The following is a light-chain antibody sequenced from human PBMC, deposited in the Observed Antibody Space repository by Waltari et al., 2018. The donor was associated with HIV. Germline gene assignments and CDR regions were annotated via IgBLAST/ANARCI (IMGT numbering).Light chain of an antibody. CDR3: CAYAAGHVSYV. CDR1: TSAVGFSDY. V-gene: IGLV2-11*01. Sequence: QSALTQPPSVSGSPGQSVSISCSGTTSAVGFSDYVSWYQQYPGKAPKLIIFDVHQRPSGVPERFSGSKSGNTASLTSSGLQTEDEADYFCCAYAAGHVSYVFGNGTAVAVL. J-gene: IGLJ1*01. CDR2: DVH.